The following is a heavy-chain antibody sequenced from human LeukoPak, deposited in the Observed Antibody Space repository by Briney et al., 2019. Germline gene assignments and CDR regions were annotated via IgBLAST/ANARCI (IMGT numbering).Heavy chain of an antibody. CDR2: IIPIFGTA. CDR1: GGTFSSYA. J-gene: IGHJ6*04. CDR3: ARNYGSGNYYYYGMDV. Sequence: SVKVSCKASGGTFSSYAISWVRQAPGQGLEWMGGIIPIFGTANYAQKFQGRVTITADESTSTAYMELSSLRSEDTAVYYCARNYGSGNYYYYGMDVWGKGTTVTVSS. V-gene: IGHV1-69*13. D-gene: IGHD3-10*01.